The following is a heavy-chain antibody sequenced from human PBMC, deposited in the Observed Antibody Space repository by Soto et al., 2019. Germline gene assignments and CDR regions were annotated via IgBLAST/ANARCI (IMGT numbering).Heavy chain of an antibody. CDR1: GFTFSNDA. Sequence: GXSLRLSCAASGFTFSNDAVTWVHQAPWKGLEWVSTISGSGGSTYYADSVKGRFTISRDNSKNTLYLEMNTLRAEDTAVYYCTKDRYYYGSGTHPHFDCWGQGTLVTVSS. D-gene: IGHD3-10*01. J-gene: IGHJ4*02. CDR3: TKDRYYYGSGTHPHFDC. CDR2: ISGSGGST. V-gene: IGHV3-23*01.